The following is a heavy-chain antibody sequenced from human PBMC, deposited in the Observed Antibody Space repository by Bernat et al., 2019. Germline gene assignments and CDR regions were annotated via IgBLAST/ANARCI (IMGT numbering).Heavy chain of an antibody. CDR2: ISSSSSYI. J-gene: IGHJ4*02. Sequence: EVQLVESGGGLVKPGGSLRLSCAASGFTFSSYSMNWVRQAPGKGLEWVSSISSSSSYIYYAGSVKGRFTISRDNAKNSLYLQMNSLRAEDTAVYYCARAGHPGYSSGWADYWGQGTLVTVSS. V-gene: IGHV3-21*01. CDR1: GFTFSSYS. D-gene: IGHD6-19*01. CDR3: ARAGHPGYSSGWADY.